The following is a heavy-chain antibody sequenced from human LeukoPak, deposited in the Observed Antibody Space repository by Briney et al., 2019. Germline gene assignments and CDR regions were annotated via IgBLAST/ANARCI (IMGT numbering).Heavy chain of an antibody. V-gene: IGHV1-69*13. CDR3: ARDRDYGSGSYGDY. CDR1: GGTFSSYA. D-gene: IGHD3-10*01. Sequence: SVKVSCKASGGTFSSYAISWVRQAPGQGLEWMGGIIPIFGTANYAQKFQGRVTITADESTSTAYMELRSLRSDDTAVYYCARDRDYGSGSYGDYWGQGTLVTVSS. J-gene: IGHJ4*02. CDR2: IIPIFGTA.